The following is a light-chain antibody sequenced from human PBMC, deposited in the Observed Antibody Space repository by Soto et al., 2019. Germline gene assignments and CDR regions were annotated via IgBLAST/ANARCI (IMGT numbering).Light chain of an antibody. CDR2: DIN. Sequence: QSALTQPASVSGSPGQSITISCTGTSSDVGNYIFVSWYRQHPGKAPKLMIDDINNRPSGVSNRFSGSKSGNTASLTISGLQAEDEADYYCVSYTTSASYVFGTGTQLTVL. J-gene: IGLJ1*01. V-gene: IGLV2-14*01. CDR1: SSDVGNYIF. CDR3: VSYTTSASYV.